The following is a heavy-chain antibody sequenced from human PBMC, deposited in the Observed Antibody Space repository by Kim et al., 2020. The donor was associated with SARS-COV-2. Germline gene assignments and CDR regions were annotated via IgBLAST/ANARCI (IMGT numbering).Heavy chain of an antibody. CDR1: GFTFSSYG. Sequence: GGSLRLSCAASGFTFSSYGMHWVRQAPGKGLEWVAVIWYDGSNKYYADSVKGRFTISRDNSKNTLYLQMNSLRAEDTAVYYCARDRLRSIAVAVPIGYFDYWGQGTLVTVSS. J-gene: IGHJ4*02. D-gene: IGHD6-19*01. CDR2: IWYDGSNK. CDR3: ARDRLRSIAVAVPIGYFDY. V-gene: IGHV3-33*08.